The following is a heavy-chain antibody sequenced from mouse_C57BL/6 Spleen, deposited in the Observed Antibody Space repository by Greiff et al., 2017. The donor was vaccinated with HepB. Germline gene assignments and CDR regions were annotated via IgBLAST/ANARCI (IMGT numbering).Heavy chain of an antibody. CDR2: ISSGSSTI. V-gene: IGHV5-17*01. CDR1: GFTFSDYG. J-gene: IGHJ3*01. D-gene: IGHD1-1*01. Sequence: EVNVVESGGGLVKPGGSLKLSCAASGFTFSDYGMHWVRQAPEKGLEWVAYISSGSSTIYYADTVKGRFTISRDNAKNTLFLQMTSLRSEDTAMYYCARGDYGSSSTAWFAYWGQGTLVTVSA. CDR3: ARGDYGSSSTAWFAY.